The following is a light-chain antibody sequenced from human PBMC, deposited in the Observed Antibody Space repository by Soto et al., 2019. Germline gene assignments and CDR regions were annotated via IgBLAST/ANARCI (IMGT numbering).Light chain of an antibody. CDR3: QQYNNWPPGT. Sequence: EILMTQSPSTLSVSPGERATLSCRASQSVSSSLAWYQQKPGQAPRLLIYGASTRATGIPARFSGSGSGTEFTLTISSLQSEDFAVYYCQQYNNWPPGTFGQGTKVDIK. CDR2: GAS. V-gene: IGKV3-15*01. CDR1: QSVSSS. J-gene: IGKJ1*01.